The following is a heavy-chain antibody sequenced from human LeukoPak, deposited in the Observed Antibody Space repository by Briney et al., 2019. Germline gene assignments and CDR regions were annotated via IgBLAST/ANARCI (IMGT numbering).Heavy chain of an antibody. CDR1: GFTFSSYA. J-gene: IGHJ6*03. CDR3: AKRGDCSSASCQYYHYYYMDV. CDR2: ISGSGGST. D-gene: IGHD2-2*01. Sequence: GGSLRLSCAASGFTFSSYAMSWVRQAPGKGLERVSGISGSGGSTYYADSVKGRFTISRDNSKNTLYLQMNSLRAEDTAVYYCAKRGDCSSASCQYYHYYYMDVWGKGTTVTVSS. V-gene: IGHV3-23*01.